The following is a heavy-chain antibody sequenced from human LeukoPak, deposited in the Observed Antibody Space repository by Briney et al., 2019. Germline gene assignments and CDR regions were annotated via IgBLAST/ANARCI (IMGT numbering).Heavy chain of an antibody. CDR2: IHHSGRI. CDR3: ASIPSGSRGFDY. D-gene: IGHD1-26*01. Sequence: SSETLSLTCAVYGGSLSGNHWTWIRQPPGKRLEWIGEIHHSGRINYNPSLKSRVTMSVDTSKTQFSLRLSSVTAADTAVYFCASIPSGSRGFDYWGQGTLVTVSS. CDR1: GGSLSGNH. J-gene: IGHJ4*02. V-gene: IGHV4-34*01.